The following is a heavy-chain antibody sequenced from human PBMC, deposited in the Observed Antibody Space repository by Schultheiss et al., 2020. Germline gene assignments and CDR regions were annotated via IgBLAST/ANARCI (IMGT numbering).Heavy chain of an antibody. CDR1: GFTFSSYG. J-gene: IGHJ4*02. CDR2: IWYDGSNK. D-gene: IGHD4-23*01. V-gene: IGHV3-33*01. Sequence: GGSLRLSCAASGFTFSSYGMHWVRQAPGKGLEWVAVIWYDGSNKYYADSVKGRFTISRDNSKNTLYLQMNSLRAEDTAVYYCASWTLRGYGGNSYGNFDYWGKGTLVTVSS. CDR3: ASWTLRGYGGNSYGNFDY.